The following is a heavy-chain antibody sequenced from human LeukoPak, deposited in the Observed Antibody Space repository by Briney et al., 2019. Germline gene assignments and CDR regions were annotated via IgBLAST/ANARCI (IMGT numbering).Heavy chain of an antibody. Sequence: GGSLRLSCAASGFIFSSYWMSWVRQAPGKGLEWVANIKQDGSEKYYVDSVKGRFTISRDNAKNSLYLQMNSLRAEDTAVYYCARDTRFYCSGGSCSHDYWGQGTLVTVSS. D-gene: IGHD2-15*01. CDR3: ARDTRFYCSGGSCSHDY. CDR1: GFIFSSYW. J-gene: IGHJ4*02. V-gene: IGHV3-7*01. CDR2: IKQDGSEK.